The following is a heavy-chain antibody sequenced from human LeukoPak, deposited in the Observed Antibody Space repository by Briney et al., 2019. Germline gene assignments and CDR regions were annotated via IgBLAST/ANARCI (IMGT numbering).Heavy chain of an antibody. V-gene: IGHV3-30*02. CDR3: AKSGAATDYYYYYMDV. Sequence: GGSLRLSCAASGFTFSTYGMHWVRQAPGKGLEWVAFIRYDGGNKYYADSVKGRFTISRDNSKNTLYLQMNSLSAEDTAVYYCAKSGAATDYYYYYMDVWGKGTMVTVSS. J-gene: IGHJ6*03. D-gene: IGHD1-26*01. CDR1: GFTFSTYG. CDR2: IRYDGGNK.